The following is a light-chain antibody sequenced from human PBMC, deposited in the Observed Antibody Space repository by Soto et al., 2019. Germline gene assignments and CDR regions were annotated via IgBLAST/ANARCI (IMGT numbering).Light chain of an antibody. V-gene: IGKV3-11*01. CDR3: QQRTNSPPWT. CDR2: GAS. CDR1: QNISNY. Sequence: EIVLTQSPATLSLSPGEGASLSCRASQNISNYLAWYQQRPGQVPRLLIYGASKRATAIPARFSGSGSGTDFTLTISGLETEDFAVYYCQQRTNSPPWTFGRGTKVDIK. J-gene: IGKJ1*01.